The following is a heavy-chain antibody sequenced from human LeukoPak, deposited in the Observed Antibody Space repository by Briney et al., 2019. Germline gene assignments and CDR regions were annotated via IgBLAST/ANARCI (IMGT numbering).Heavy chain of an antibody. V-gene: IGHV6-1*01. J-gene: IGHJ4*02. D-gene: IGHD3-9*01. CDR3: ARGDYDILTGYSIPFGY. Sequence: SQTLSLTCAISGDSVSSNSAAWNWIRQSPSRGLEWLGRTYYRSKWYNDYAVSVKSRITINPDTSKNQFSLQLNSVTPEDTAVYYCARGDYDILTGYSIPFGYWGQGTLVTVSS. CDR1: GDSVSSNSAA. CDR2: TYYRSKWYN.